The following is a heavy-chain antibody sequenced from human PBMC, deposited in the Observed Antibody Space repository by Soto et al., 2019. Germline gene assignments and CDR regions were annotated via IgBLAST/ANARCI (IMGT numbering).Heavy chain of an antibody. J-gene: IGHJ2*01. Sequence: VKVSCKASGGTFSSYTISWVRQAPGQGLEWMGRIIPILGIANYAQKFQGRVTITRDTSASTAYMELSSLRSEDTAVYYCARGGSLYWYFDLWGRGTLVTVSS. CDR1: GGTFSSYT. CDR2: IIPILGIA. D-gene: IGHD1-26*01. CDR3: ARGGSLYWYFDL. V-gene: IGHV1-69*02.